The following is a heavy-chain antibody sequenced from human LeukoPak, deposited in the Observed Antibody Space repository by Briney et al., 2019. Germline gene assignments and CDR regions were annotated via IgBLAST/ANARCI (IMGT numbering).Heavy chain of an antibody. J-gene: IGHJ4*02. CDR2: INPSGGST. D-gene: IGHD3-10*01. V-gene: IGHV1-46*01. Sequence: GASVKVSCKASGYTFTSYYMHWVRQAPGQGLEWMGIINPSGGSTSYAQKFQGRVTMTRDMSTSTVYMELSSLRSEDTAVYYCARADYYGSGSYYAGVFDYWGQGTLVTVSS. CDR3: ARADYYGSGSYYAGVFDY. CDR1: GYTFTSYY.